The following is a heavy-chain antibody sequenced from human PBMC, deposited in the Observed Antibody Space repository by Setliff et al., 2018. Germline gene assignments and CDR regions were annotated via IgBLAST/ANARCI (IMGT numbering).Heavy chain of an antibody. CDR1: GYTLRSSA. Sequence: GASVKVSCKASGYTLRSSAVTWMRQAPGQGLEYMGWINTNTGNPTYAQGFTGRFVFSLDTSVSTAYLQISSLKPEDTGVYYCARASRFGTIVWKGDYYMDVWGRGTTVTVSS. V-gene: IGHV7-4-1*02. J-gene: IGHJ6*03. D-gene: IGHD2-15*01. CDR3: ARASRFGTIVWKGDYYMDV. CDR2: INTNTGNP.